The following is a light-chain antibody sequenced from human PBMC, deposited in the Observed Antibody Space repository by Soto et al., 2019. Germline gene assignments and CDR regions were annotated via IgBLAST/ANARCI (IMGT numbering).Light chain of an antibody. J-gene: IGKJ1*01. CDR1: QSVNSN. V-gene: IGKV3-15*01. CDR2: GAS. Sequence: DIVLTQSPAALSLSPGERATLSCRASQSVNSNLAWYQQKPGQAPRLLIYGASARATGIPARFSGSGSGTEFTLTISSLESEDSAVYYCQQYSSWPPWTFGQGTKVDIK. CDR3: QQYSSWPPWT.